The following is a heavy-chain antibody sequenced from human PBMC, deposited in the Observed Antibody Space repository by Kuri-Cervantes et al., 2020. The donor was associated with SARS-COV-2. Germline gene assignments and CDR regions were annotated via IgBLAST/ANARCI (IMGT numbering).Heavy chain of an antibody. D-gene: IGHD6-13*01. Sequence: ASVKVSCKASGYTITSYDINWVRQATGQGLEWMGWMNPNSGNTGYAQKFQGRVTMTRNTSISTAYMELSSLRSEDTAVYYCARRFYGSSWYNYYYYGMDVWGQGTTVTVSS. J-gene: IGHJ6*02. V-gene: IGHV1-8*01. CDR2: MNPNSGNT. CDR1: GYTITSYD. CDR3: ARRFYGSSWYNYYYYGMDV.